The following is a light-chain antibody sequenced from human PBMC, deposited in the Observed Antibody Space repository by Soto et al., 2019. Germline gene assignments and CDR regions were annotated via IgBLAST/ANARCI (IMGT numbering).Light chain of an antibody. CDR1: QDISNY. V-gene: IGKV1-33*01. Sequence: DIQMTQSPSSLSASVGDRVTITCQASQDISNYLNWYQQKPGKAPKLLIYDASNLETGVPSRFSGSGSGTDFTFTISCLQPEDIATYCCQQYENLLFTFGPGPKVDIK. CDR2: DAS. CDR3: QQYENLLFT. J-gene: IGKJ3*01.